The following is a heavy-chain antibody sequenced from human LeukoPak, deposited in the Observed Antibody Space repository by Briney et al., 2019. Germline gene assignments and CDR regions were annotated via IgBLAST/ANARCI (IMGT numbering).Heavy chain of an antibody. D-gene: IGHD3-10*01. J-gene: IGHJ4*02. CDR3: AKDSLMVRGVLALGY. Sequence: PGGSLRLSCAASGFTFSTYGMHWVRQAPGKGLEWVAVISYDGSDKYYADSVKGRFTISRDNSKNMLYLQMNSLRAEDTAMYYCAKDSLMVRGVLALGYWGQGTLVTVSS. V-gene: IGHV3-30*18. CDR1: GFTFSTYG. CDR2: ISYDGSDK.